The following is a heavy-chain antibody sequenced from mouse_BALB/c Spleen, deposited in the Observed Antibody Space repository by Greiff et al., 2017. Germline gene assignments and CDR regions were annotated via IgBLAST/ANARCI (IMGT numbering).Heavy chain of an antibody. CDR3: ARESITTIAY. CDR1: GFNIKDTY. D-gene: IGHD2-4*01. Sequence: VQLQQSGAELVKPGASVKLSCTASGFNIKDTYMHWVKQRPEQGLEWIGRIDPANGNNKYDPKFQGKATITADTSYNIAYLQHSSLTSEDTAVYYCARESITTIAYWGQGTTLTVSS. J-gene: IGHJ2*01. V-gene: IGHV14-3*02. CDR2: IDPANGNN.